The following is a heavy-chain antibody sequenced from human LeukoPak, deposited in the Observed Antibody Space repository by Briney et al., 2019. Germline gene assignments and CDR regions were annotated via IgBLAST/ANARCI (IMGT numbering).Heavy chain of an antibody. J-gene: IGHJ5*02. Sequence: SETLSLTCIVSGGXISSYYCSWIRQPPGKGLEWIGYIYYSGSTNYNPSLKSRVTISVDTSKSRFSLKLSSVTAADTAVYYCARHSSASRGWFDPWGQGTLVTVSS. CDR1: GGXISSYY. CDR3: ARHSSASRGWFDP. D-gene: IGHD6-19*01. V-gene: IGHV4-59*08. CDR2: IYYSGST.